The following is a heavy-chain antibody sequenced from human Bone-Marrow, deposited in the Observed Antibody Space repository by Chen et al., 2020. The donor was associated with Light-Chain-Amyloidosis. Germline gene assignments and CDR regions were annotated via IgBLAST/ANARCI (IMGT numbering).Heavy chain of an antibody. J-gene: IGHJ4*02. D-gene: IGHD5-12*01. CDR1: GYTFPNYW. CDR2: IYPDDSDA. CDR3: ARRRDGYNFDY. Sequence: EVQLEQSGPEVKKPGESLKIYCKGSGYTFPNYWIGWVRQMPGKGLEWMGVIYPDDSDARYSPSFEGQVTISADKSITTAYLQWRSLKASDTAIYYCARRRDGYNFDYWGQGTLVTVSS. V-gene: IGHV5-51*01.